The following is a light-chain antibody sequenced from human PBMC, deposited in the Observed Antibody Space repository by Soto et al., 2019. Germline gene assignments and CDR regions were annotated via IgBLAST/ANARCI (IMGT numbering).Light chain of an antibody. V-gene: IGKV3-11*01. CDR2: DAS. Sequence: EIGLTQSPATLSLSPGERATLSCRASQSVSSYLAWYQQKPGQAPRLLIYDASNRATGIPARFSGSRSGTDFTLTISSLEPEDFAVYYGQQRSNWPPYTFGQGTKLEIK. CDR1: QSVSSY. J-gene: IGKJ2*01. CDR3: QQRSNWPPYT.